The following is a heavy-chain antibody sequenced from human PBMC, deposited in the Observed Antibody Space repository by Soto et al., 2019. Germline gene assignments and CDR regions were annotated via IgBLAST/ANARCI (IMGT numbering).Heavy chain of an antibody. CDR3: AKDSVYYDFWSGYYTGLDAFDI. J-gene: IGHJ3*02. CDR1: GFTFSSYA. V-gene: IGHV3-23*01. Sequence: GGSLRLSCAASGFTFSSYAMSWVRQAPGKGLEWVSAISGSGGSTYYADSVKGRFTISRDNSKNTLYLQMNSLRAEDTAVYYCAKDSVYYDFWSGYYTGLDAFDIWGQGTMVTVSS. D-gene: IGHD3-3*01. CDR2: ISGSGGST.